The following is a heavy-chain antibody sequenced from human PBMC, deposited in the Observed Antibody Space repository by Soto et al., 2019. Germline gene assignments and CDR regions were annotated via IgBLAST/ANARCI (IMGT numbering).Heavy chain of an antibody. V-gene: IGHV1-69*12. CDR1: GGTFSSYA. CDR3: AREGGSGNYRYYAMDV. D-gene: IGHD3-10*01. J-gene: IGHJ6*02. CDR2: IIPIFGTA. Sequence: QVQLVQSGAEVKKPGSSVKVSCKASGGTFSSYAISWVRQAPGQGLEWMGGIIPIFGTANYAQKFQGRVTITADESMSTAYMELSSLRSEDTAVYYCAREGGSGNYRYYAMDVWGQGTTVTVSS.